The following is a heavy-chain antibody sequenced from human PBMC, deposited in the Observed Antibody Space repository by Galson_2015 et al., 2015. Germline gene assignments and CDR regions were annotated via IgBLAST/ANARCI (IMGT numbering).Heavy chain of an antibody. CDR1: GFTFSNYW. D-gene: IGHD3-10*01. CDR3: ARVFIGLGL. V-gene: IGHV3-7*01. CDR2: IKQDGSGT. J-gene: IGHJ2*01. Sequence: SLRLSCAAAGFTFSNYWMTWVRQASGKGLEWVANIKQDGSGTYYVDSVKGRFTISRENAKNSLYLQMNSLRAEDTAVYYCARVFIGLGLWGRGTLVAVSS.